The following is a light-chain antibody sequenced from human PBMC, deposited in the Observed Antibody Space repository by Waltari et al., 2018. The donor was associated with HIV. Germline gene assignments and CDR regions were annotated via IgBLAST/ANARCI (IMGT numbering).Light chain of an antibody. CDR3: QVWDANIDNGV. V-gene: IGLV3-21*02. J-gene: IGLJ3*02. CDR2: DSN. Sequence: SYVLTQPPSVSVAPGQTASINCGGDNIGTYSVHWYQQKPGQAPLLVVYDSNARPAGIPERFSGSTSGNTASLTITRVEAGDEADFYCQVWDANIDNGVFGGGTKLTVL. CDR1: NIGTYS.